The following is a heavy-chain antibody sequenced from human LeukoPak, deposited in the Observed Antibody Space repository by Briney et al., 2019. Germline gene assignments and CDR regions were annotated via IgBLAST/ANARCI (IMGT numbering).Heavy chain of an antibody. V-gene: IGHV1-2*02. D-gene: IGHD3-3*01. CDR1: GYTFTGYY. CDR3: ARDYYDFWSGYSILAGGGGLIDY. J-gene: IGHJ4*02. Sequence: ASVKVSCKASGYTFTGYYMHWVRQAPGQGLEWMGWINPNSGGTNYAQKFQGRVTMTRDTSISTAYMELSRLRSDDTAVYYCARDYYDFWSGYSILAGGGGLIDYWGQGTLVTVSS. CDR2: INPNSGGT.